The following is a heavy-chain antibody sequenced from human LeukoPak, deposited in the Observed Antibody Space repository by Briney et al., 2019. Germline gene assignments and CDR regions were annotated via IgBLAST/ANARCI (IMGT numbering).Heavy chain of an antibody. V-gene: IGHV3-72*01. D-gene: IGHD1-26*01. J-gene: IGHJ6*02. CDR2: TRNKANSHTT. CDR1: GFTLSDHY. Sequence: PGGSLRLSCAASGFTLSDHYMDWVRQAPGKGLEWVGRTRNKANSHTTEYAASVKGRFTISRDDLKNSLYLQVNSLKTEDTAVYYCTRSGAYSAMDVWGQGTTVTVSS. CDR3: TRSGAYSAMDV.